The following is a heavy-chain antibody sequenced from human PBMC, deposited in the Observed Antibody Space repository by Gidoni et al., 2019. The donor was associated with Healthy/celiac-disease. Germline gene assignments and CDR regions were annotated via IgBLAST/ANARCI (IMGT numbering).Heavy chain of an antibody. CDR3: VRGRGSFFDY. CDR2: INSDGSST. D-gene: IGHD1-26*01. J-gene: IGHJ4*02. V-gene: IGHV3-74*01. CDR1: GFTFRSYW. Sequence: EVQLVESGGGLVQPGGSLRHSCAASGFTFRSYWMHWVRQAPGKGLLWVSRINSDGSSTSYADSVKGRFTISRDNAKNTLYLQMNSLRAEDTAVYYCVRGRGSFFDYWGQGTLVTVSS.